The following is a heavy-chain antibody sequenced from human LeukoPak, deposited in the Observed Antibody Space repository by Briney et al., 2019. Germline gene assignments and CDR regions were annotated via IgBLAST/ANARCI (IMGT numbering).Heavy chain of an antibody. CDR3: ASPAS. CDR2: VHYDGAT. V-gene: IGHV4-39*01. J-gene: IGHJ4*02. CDR1: GGSISGRRYY. Sequence: SETLSLTCSVSGGSISGRRYYWGWIRQPPGRGLEWIGSVHYDGATYSNPSLKSRVTMSVDTSKNQFSLKLSSVTAADTAVYYCASPASWGQGTLVTVSS.